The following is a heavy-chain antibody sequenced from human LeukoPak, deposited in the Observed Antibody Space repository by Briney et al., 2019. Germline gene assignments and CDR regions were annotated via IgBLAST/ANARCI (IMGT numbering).Heavy chain of an antibody. CDR1: GGSISSYY. D-gene: IGHD5-24*01. CDR3: ARFEYGYSADY. CDR2: IYYSGST. Sequence: SETLSLTCTVSGGSISSYYWSWIRQPPGKGLEWIGYIYYSGSTNYNPSLGSRVTISVDTSKKQFSLKLTSVTAADTALYYCARFEYGYSADYWGQGTLVAVSS. J-gene: IGHJ4*02. V-gene: IGHV4-59*01.